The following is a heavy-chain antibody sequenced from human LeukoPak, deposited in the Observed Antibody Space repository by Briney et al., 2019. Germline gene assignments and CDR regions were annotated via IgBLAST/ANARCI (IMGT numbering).Heavy chain of an antibody. D-gene: IGHD6-19*01. V-gene: IGHV3-23*01. CDR3: ARRSGVAVAGAFDY. CDR1: GFTFSSYG. Sequence: GGSLRLSCAASGFTFSSYGMSCVRQAPGKGLEWVSGISGRGGSTYYADSVKGRFTISRDNSKNTLYLQMNSLRAEDTAVYFCARRSGVAVAGAFDYWGQGTLVTVSS. CDR2: ISGRGGST. J-gene: IGHJ4*02.